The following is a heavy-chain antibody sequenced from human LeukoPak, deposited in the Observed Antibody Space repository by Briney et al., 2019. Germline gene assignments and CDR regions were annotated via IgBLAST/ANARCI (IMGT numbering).Heavy chain of an antibody. Sequence: GRSLRLSCAASGFTFSRYGMHWVRQAPGKGLEWVAVISYDGSNKYYADSVKGRFTISRDNSKNTLYLQMNSLRAEDTAMYYCARVTLTGYYAFDYWGQGTLVTVSS. V-gene: IGHV3-30*03. D-gene: IGHD3-9*01. CDR2: ISYDGSNK. CDR1: GFTFSRYG. J-gene: IGHJ4*02. CDR3: ARVTLTGYYAFDY.